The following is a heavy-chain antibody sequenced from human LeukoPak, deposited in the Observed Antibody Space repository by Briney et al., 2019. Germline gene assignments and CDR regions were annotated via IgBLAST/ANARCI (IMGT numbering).Heavy chain of an antibody. V-gene: IGHV3-15*01. CDR3: TTVLWFVPLSP. Sequence: GGTLRLSCAASGFTFSAYGMTWVRQAPGKGLEWVGRIKSKTDGGTTDYAAPVKGRFTISRDDSKNTLYLQMDSPKTEDTAVYYCTTVLWFVPLSPWGQGTLVTVSS. CDR1: GFTFSAYG. J-gene: IGHJ5*02. D-gene: IGHD3-10*01. CDR2: IKSKTDGGTT.